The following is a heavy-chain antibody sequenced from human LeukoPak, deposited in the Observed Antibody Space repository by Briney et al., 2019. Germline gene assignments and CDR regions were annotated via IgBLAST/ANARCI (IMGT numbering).Heavy chain of an antibody. V-gene: IGHV4-30-4*01. J-gene: IGHJ4*02. CDR2: IYYSGCT. CDR3: ARAGGSRGVILDY. Sequence: SQTLSLTCTVSGGSISSGDYYWSWIRQPPGKGLEWIGYIYYSGCTYYNPSLKSRVTISVDTSKNQFSLKLSSVTAADTAVYYCARAGGSRGVILDYWGQGTLVTVSS. D-gene: IGHD3-10*01. CDR1: GGSISSGDYY.